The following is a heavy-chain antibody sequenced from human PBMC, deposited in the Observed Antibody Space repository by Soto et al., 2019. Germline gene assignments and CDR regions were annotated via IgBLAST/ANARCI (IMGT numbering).Heavy chain of an antibody. V-gene: IGHV3-53*01. CDR1: GFTVSNNS. D-gene: IGHD3-16*02. Sequence: GGSLRLSCAASGFTVSNNSMNWVRQAPGKGLEWVSVIYSGGRTYYADSVKGRFTISRDKSENTLYLQMNSLRAGDTAVYYCATENVEGGGDDYVWGSYLYYWGQGTLVTVSS. CDR3: ATENVEGGGDDYVWGSYLYY. J-gene: IGHJ4*02. CDR2: IYSGGRT.